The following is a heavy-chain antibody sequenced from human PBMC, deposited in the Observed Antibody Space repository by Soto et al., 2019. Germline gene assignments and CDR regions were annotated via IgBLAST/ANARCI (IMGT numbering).Heavy chain of an antibody. J-gene: IGHJ4*02. CDR3: AKSVYNWNDGFFDY. Sequence: GGSVTLPCVASVFPSSGYGMLWVRQAPGKGLEWVAVISYDGNNKYYADSVKGRFTISRDNSKNTLYLQMNSLRAEDTAVYYCAKSVYNWNDGFFDYWGQGTLVTVSS. CDR2: ISYDGNNK. D-gene: IGHD1-1*01. V-gene: IGHV3-30*18. CDR1: VFPSSGYG.